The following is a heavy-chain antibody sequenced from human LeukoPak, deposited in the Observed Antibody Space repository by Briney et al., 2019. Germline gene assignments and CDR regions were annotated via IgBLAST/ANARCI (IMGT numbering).Heavy chain of an antibody. Sequence: SETLSLTCTVSGGSISSYYWSWIRQPPGKGLEWIGYIYYSGSTNYNPSLKSRVTISVDTSKNQFSLKLSSVTAADTAVYYCASSSPAAIGNYFDYWGQGTLVTVSS. CDR2: IYYSGST. V-gene: IGHV4-59*01. J-gene: IGHJ4*02. CDR3: ASSSPAAIGNYFDY. CDR1: GGSISSYY. D-gene: IGHD2-2*01.